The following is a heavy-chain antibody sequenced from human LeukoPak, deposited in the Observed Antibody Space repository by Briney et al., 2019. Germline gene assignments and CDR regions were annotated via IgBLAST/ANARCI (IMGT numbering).Heavy chain of an antibody. J-gene: IGHJ5*02. CDR1: GGSISSGSYY. CDR2: IYTSGST. V-gene: IGHV4-61*02. D-gene: IGHD6-13*01. CDR3: ARGGSSWYSDWFDP. Sequence: PSRTLSLTCTVSGGSISSGSYYWSWIRQPAGKGLEWIGRIYTSGSTNYNPSLKSRVTISVDTSKNQFSLKLSSVTAADTAVYYCARGGSSWYSDWFDPWGQGTLVTVSS.